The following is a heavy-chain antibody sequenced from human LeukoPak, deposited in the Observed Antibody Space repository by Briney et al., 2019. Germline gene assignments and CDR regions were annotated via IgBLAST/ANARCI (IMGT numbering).Heavy chain of an antibody. CDR2: ISNRGS. J-gene: IGHJ4*02. V-gene: IGHV4-59*01. CDR1: GVSITLYY. Sequence: SETLSLTRTVSGVSITLYYWTWIRQSPKKGLEGIGDISNRGSNYNPSLSSRLTISTDTSKNHFSLRLTSVSAADTAVYYCARGNYDILSDYSLYSPRGGFDHWGQGILVTVSS. D-gene: IGHD3-9*01. CDR3: ARGNYDILSDYSLYSPRGGFDH.